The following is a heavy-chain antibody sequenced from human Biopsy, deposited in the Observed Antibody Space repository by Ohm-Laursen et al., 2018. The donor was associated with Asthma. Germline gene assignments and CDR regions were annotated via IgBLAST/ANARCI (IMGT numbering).Heavy chain of an antibody. CDR1: PGSFSGFF. CDR3: ARGPELDV. CDR2: TNERGVT. V-gene: IGHV4-34*01. Sequence: TLTLTCDVYPGSFSGFFWTWIRQSPGKGLEWIGETNERGVTNNNPSLKSRVIISIDTYWNRVSLKLTSVTAADTAVYYCARGPELDVWGQGTTVTVSS. J-gene: IGHJ6*02.